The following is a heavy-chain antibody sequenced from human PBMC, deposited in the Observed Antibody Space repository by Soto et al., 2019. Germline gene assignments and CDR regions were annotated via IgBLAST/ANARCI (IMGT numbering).Heavy chain of an antibody. Sequence: PGGSLRLSCVASGFTFTTYWMSWVRQAPGKGLEWVANIRQDGGAQYYVDSVKGRFTISRDNAKNSVYLQMDSLRAEDTAVYYCVRGGHGSGSYLGSYWGQGILVTVSS. CDR3: VRGGHGSGSYLGSY. CDR2: IRQDGGAQ. D-gene: IGHD3-10*01. J-gene: IGHJ4*02. V-gene: IGHV3-7*03. CDR1: GFTFTTYW.